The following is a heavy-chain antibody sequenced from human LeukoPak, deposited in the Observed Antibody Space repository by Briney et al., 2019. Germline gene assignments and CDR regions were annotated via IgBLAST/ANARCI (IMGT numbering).Heavy chain of an antibody. J-gene: IGHJ4*02. V-gene: IGHV3-23*01. CDR1: GFTFSSYE. Sequence: GGSLRLSCAASGFTFSSYEMNWVRQAPGKGLEWVSAISGSGGSTYYSDSVKGRFTISRDNSKNTLYLQMNSLRAEDTAVYYCANPARTTVTTQPIDYWGQGTLVTVSS. CDR3: ANPARTTVTTQPIDY. D-gene: IGHD4-17*01. CDR2: ISGSGGST.